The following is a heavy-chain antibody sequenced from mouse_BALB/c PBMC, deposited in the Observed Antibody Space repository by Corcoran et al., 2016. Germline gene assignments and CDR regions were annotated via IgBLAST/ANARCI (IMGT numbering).Heavy chain of an antibody. CDR1: GFPITSGYY. CDR2: ITHSGET. CDR3: VGDYDGYWYFDV. V-gene: IGHV12-3*02. J-gene: IGHJ1*01. D-gene: IGHD2-3*01. Sequence: QMQLQESGPGLVKPSQSLFLACSITGFPITSGYYWIWIRQSPGKPLEWMGYITHSGETFYNPSLQSPISITRETSKNQFFLQLNSVTTEDTAMYYCVGDYDGYWYFDVWGAGTTVTVSS.